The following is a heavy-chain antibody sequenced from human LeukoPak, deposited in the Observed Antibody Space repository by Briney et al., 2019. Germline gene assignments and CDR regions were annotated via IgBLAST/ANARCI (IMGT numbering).Heavy chain of an antibody. CDR2: ISTYNGYT. D-gene: IGHD6-19*01. Sequence: GESLKISCKGSGYSFTSYWIAWVRQAPGQGLEWMGWISTYNGYTNYAQSLQGRLTMTTDTSTSTAFMELRSLTSDDTAVYYCARYITVAGLFDYWGQGTLVTVSS. V-gene: IGHV1-18*04. CDR1: GYSFTSYW. CDR3: ARYITVAGLFDY. J-gene: IGHJ4*02.